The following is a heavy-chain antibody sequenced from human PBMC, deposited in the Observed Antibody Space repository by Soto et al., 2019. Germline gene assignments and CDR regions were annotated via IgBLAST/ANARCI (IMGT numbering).Heavy chain of an antibody. Sequence: QVQLVESGGGVVQPGRSLTLSCAASGFTFSDNGMHWVRQAPGKGLEWVSVISYDGSNKYYAGSVKDRFTISSDNSKNTMYLQMNSLRLDDTAVYYCAKGEGAGHYYGMDVW. CDR1: GFTFSDNG. J-gene: IGHJ6*01. V-gene: IGHV3-30*18. CDR3: AKGEGAGHYYGMDV. D-gene: IGHD6-19*01. CDR2: ISYDGSNK.